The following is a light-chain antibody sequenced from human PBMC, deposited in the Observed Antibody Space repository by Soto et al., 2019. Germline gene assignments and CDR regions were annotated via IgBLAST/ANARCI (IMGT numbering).Light chain of an antibody. CDR1: SSDVGYYNY. J-gene: IGLJ2*01. Sequence: QSVLTQPRSVSGSPGQSVTISCTGTSSDVGYYNYVSWYQHHPDEAPKLMIYDVSERPSGVPDRFSGSKSGNTASLTISGLQAEDEADYYCCSYAGSYSHVVFGGGTKLTVL. CDR2: DVS. CDR3: CSYAGSYSHVV. V-gene: IGLV2-11*01.